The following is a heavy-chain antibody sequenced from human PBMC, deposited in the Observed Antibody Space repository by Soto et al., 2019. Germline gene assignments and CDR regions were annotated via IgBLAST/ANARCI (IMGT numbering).Heavy chain of an antibody. V-gene: IGHV4-4*02. CDR3: ARAVTIFGVATGYYMDV. CDR2: IYHSGST. CDR1: SGSISSSNW. J-gene: IGHJ6*03. D-gene: IGHD3-3*01. Sequence: SETLSLTCAVSSGSISSSNWWSWVRQPPGKGLEWIGEIYHSGSTNYNPSLKSRVTISVDKSKNQFSLKLSSVTAADTAVYYCARAVTIFGVATGYYMDVWGKGTTVTVSS.